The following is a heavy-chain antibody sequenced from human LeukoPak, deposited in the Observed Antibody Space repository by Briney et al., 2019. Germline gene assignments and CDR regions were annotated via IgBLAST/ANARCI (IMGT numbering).Heavy chain of an antibody. CDR2: ISGSGGST. CDR1: GFTFSSYA. CDR3: AKDARPYSSGYKYYFDY. V-gene: IGHV3-23*01. Sequence: PGGSLRLSCAASGFTFSSYAMSWVRQAPGKGLEWVSAISGSGGSTYYADSVKGRFTISRDNSKNTLYLQMNSLRAEDTAVYYCAKDARPYSSGYKYYFDYWGQGTLVTVSS. D-gene: IGHD6-19*01. J-gene: IGHJ4*02.